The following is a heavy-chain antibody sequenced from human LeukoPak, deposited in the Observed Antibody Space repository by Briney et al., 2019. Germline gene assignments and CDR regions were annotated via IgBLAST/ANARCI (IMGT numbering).Heavy chain of an antibody. V-gene: IGHV3-21*05. Sequence: PGGSLRLSCAASGFTFSSYEMNWVRQAPGKGLEWVSYISSSSSYIYYADSVKGRFTISRDNAKNSLYLQMNSLRAEDTAVYYCARDYDILTGHDAFDIWGQGTMVTVSS. D-gene: IGHD3-9*01. CDR2: ISSSSSYI. CDR1: GFTFSSYE. J-gene: IGHJ3*02. CDR3: ARDYDILTGHDAFDI.